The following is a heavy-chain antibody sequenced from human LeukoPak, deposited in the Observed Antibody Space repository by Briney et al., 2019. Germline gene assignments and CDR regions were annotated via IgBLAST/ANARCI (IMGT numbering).Heavy chain of an antibody. CDR1: NFTLTTYA. CDR2: INGDGINT. V-gene: IGHV3-23*01. CDR3: ANLIGDPPV. J-gene: IGHJ4*02. D-gene: IGHD3-3*01. Sequence: GGSLRLSCAASNFTLTTYAMSWVRQAPGKGLEWVSSINGDGINTYYADSVKGRFTISRDNSKNTLYLQVNSLRVEDTAVYYCANLIGDPPVGGQGTLITVSS.